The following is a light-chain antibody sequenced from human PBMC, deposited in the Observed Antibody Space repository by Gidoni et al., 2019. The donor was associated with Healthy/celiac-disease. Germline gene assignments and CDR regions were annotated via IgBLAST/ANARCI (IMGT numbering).Light chain of an antibody. Sequence: DIVMTQSPATLSVTPGERATLSCRASQSVSSNLAWYQPKPGQAPRILIYGASTRAAGSPARFSGSGSGTEFTLTISSLQSEDFSVYYCQQYNNWPPITFGQGTRLEIK. V-gene: IGKV3D-15*01. CDR3: QQYNNWPPIT. CDR1: QSVSSN. CDR2: GAS. J-gene: IGKJ5*01.